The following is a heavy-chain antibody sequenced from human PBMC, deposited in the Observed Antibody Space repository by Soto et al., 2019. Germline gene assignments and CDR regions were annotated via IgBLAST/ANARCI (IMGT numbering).Heavy chain of an antibody. CDR2: FIPIFGTA. D-gene: IGHD3-22*01. J-gene: IGHJ1*01. V-gene: IGHV1-69*12. CDR3: ASSPNYYDSSGYNFQH. CDR1: GGTFSSYA. Sequence: QVQLVQSGAEVKKPGSSVKVSCKASGGTFSSYAISWVRQAPGQGLEWMGGFIPIFGTANYAQKFQGRVTITADESTSTAYMELSSLRSEDTAVYYCASSPNYYDSSGYNFQHWGQGTLVTVSS.